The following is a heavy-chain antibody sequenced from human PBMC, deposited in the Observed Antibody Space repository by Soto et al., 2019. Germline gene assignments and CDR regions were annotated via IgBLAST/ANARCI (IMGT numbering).Heavy chain of an antibody. Sequence: SETLSLTCTVSGDSISSGDYYWSWIRQPPGKGLEWIGCIYYSGSTYYNPSLKSRVTISVDTSKNQFSLKLSSVTAADTAVYYCARESLSGLRGVWGQGTTVTVSS. CDR2: IYYSGST. CDR1: GDSISSGDYY. CDR3: ARESLSGLRGV. D-gene: IGHD3-10*01. V-gene: IGHV4-30-4*01. J-gene: IGHJ6*02.